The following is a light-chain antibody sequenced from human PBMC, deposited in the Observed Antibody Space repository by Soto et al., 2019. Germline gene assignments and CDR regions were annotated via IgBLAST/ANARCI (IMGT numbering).Light chain of an antibody. J-gene: IGKJ4*01. Sequence: IQMTQSPSSLSASVGDRVTITCRASQSISSYLNWYQQKPGKAPKLLIYAASSLQSGVPSRFSGSGSGTDFTLTISSLQPEDFATYYCQQSYSTPPTFGGGTKAYIK. CDR1: QSISSY. CDR3: QQSYSTPPT. V-gene: IGKV1-39*01. CDR2: AAS.